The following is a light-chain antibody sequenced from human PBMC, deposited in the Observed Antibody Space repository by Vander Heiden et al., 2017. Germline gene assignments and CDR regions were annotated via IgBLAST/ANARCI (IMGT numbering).Light chain of an antibody. CDR2: DVN. Sequence: QSALTHPPSVSGPPGQSVTISCTGTSSDIGTYNHVSWYQQPPGTAPKAMIYDVNNRPSGVPDRFSGSKSGNTASLTISGLQAEDEADYYCSSYTTSSTWVFGGGTKLTVL. CDR1: SSDIGTYNH. J-gene: IGLJ3*02. V-gene: IGLV2-18*02. CDR3: SSYTTSSTWV.